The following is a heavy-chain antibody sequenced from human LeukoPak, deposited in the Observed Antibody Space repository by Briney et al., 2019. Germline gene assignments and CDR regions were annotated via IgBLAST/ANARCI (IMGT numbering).Heavy chain of an antibody. CDR3: AKDFRSSRSDAY. Sequence: GGSLRLSCAASGFTFSSYGMSWVRQAPGKGLEWVSGISGSGGTTYYADSVKGRFTISRDNSKNTLYLQMNSLGADDTAVYYCAKDFRSSRSDAYWGQGTLVTVSS. CDR1: GFTFSSYG. J-gene: IGHJ4*02. D-gene: IGHD1-26*01. CDR2: ISGSGGTT. V-gene: IGHV3-23*01.